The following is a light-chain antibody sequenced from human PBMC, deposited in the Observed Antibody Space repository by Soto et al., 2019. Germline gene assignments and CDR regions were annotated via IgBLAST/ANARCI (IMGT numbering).Light chain of an antibody. CDR2: EAS. Sequence: EIVLTQSPGTLSLSPGERATLSCRASQSVSIYLAWYQQKPGQAPRLXXYEASNRANGIPARFSSSGSGADLTLTISSLEPEDFAVYDGQQRSNRPPITFGPGTRLEIK. CDR1: QSVSIY. CDR3: QQRSNRPPIT. V-gene: IGKV3-11*01. J-gene: IGKJ5*01.